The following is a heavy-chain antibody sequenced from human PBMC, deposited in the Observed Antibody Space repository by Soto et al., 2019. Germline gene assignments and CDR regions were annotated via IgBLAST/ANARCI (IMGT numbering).Heavy chain of an antibody. V-gene: IGHV4-4*02. CDR3: ARSEATALDY. Sequence: QVQLQESGPGLVKPSGTLSLTCTVSGDSMSSSNWWNWVRQPPGKGLEWIGEAHQSGRTNYNPSLTSRVTISVDRSQNHFSLQLTSVTAADTAVYYCARSEATALDYWGQGTLVTVSS. J-gene: IGHJ4*02. CDR1: GDSMSSSNW. CDR2: AHQSGRT.